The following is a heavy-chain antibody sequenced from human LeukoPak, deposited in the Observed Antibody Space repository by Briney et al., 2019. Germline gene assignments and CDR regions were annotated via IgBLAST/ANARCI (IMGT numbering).Heavy chain of an antibody. D-gene: IGHD3-22*01. CDR1: GGSISSYY. Sequence: SETLSLTCTVSGGSISSYYWSWIRQPPGKGLEWIGYIYYSGSTYYNPSLKSRVTISVDTSKNQVSLKLGSLTAADTAVYYCARQTDMIIVVTYFDYWGQGTQVTVSS. J-gene: IGHJ4*02. CDR2: IYYSGST. CDR3: ARQTDMIIVVTYFDY. V-gene: IGHV4-59*08.